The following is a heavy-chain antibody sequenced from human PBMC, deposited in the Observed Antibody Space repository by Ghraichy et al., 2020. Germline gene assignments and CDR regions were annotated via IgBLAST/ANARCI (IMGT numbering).Heavy chain of an antibody. D-gene: IGHD3-16*02. CDR2: INHSGST. Sequence: SETLSLTCAVYGGSFSGYYWSWIRQPPGKGLEWIGEINHSGSTNYNPSLKSRVTISVDTSKNQFSLKLSSVTAADTAVYYCARGGGVILRKGGSGWFDPWGQGTLVTVSS. CDR1: GGSFSGYY. J-gene: IGHJ5*02. CDR3: ARGGGVILRKGGSGWFDP. V-gene: IGHV4-34*01.